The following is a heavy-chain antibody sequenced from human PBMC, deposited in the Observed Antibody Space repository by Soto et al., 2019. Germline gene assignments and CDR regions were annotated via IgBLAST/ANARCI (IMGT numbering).Heavy chain of an antibody. Sequence: QVQLVQSGAEVKKPGASVKVSCKASGYTFTNYDINWVRQATGQGLEWMGWMNPNSGNTGYAPKFQGRVTMTRNTSISTAFMELSSLGSEDTAIYYCARGTRTTDVWGQGTTVTVSS. CDR1: GYTFTNYD. CDR3: ARGTRTTDV. V-gene: IGHV1-8*01. D-gene: IGHD1-7*01. J-gene: IGHJ6*02. CDR2: MNPNSGNT.